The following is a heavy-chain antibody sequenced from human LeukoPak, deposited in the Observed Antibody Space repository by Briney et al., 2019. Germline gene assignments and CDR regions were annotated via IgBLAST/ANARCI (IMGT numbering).Heavy chain of an antibody. CDR1: GFTFGDYA. Sequence: GGSLRLSCTASGFTFGDYAMSWFRQAPGKGLEWVANIKQDGSEKYYVDSVKGRFTISRDNTLYLQMNSLRAEDTAVYYCAKDYCSSTSCFFFDYWGQGTLVTVSS. CDR2: IKQDGSEK. D-gene: IGHD2-2*01. CDR3: AKDYCSSTSCFFFDY. J-gene: IGHJ4*02. V-gene: IGHV3-7*01.